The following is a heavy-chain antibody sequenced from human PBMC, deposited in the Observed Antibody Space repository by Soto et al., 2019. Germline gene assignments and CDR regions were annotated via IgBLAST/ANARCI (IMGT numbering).Heavy chain of an antibody. J-gene: IGHJ4*02. CDR1: GFSLSTSGVG. V-gene: IGHV2-5*02. CDR3: AHGLEIAVAGTLDY. Sequence: QITLKESGPTLVKPTQTLTLTCTFSGFSLSTSGVGVGWIRQPPGKALEWLALIYWDDDKRYSPSLKSRLTITKDTSKNQVVLTMTNMHPVDTATYYCAHGLEIAVAGTLDYWGQGILVTVSS. D-gene: IGHD6-19*01. CDR2: IYWDDDK.